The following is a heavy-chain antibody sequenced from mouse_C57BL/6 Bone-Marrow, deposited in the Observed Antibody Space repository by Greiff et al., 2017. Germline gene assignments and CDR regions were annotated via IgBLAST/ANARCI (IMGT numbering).Heavy chain of an antibody. CDR2: IYPSDSET. D-gene: IGHD1-1*01. V-gene: IGHV1-61*01. J-gene: IGHJ4*01. CDR1: GYTFTSYW. Sequence: QVQLQQPGAELVRPGSSVKLSCKASGYTFTSYWMDWVKQRPGQGLEWIGNIYPSDSETHYNQKFKDKATLTVDKSSSTAYRQLSSLTSEDSAVYYCARIGSSYNYYAMDYWGQGTSVTVSS. CDR3: ARIGSSYNYYAMDY.